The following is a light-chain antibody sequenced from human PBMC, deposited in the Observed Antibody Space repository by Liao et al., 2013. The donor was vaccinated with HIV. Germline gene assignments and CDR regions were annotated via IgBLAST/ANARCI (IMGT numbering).Light chain of an antibody. CDR3: QVWDSSGDHPV. CDR2: DDS. V-gene: IGLV3-21*02. Sequence: SYELTQPPSVSVSLGQMARITCSGEPLPKKYAYWYHQKPGQAPVLVIYDDSDRPSGIPERFSGSNSGNTATLTISRVEAGDEADYYCQVWDSSGDHPVFGGGTKLTVL. J-gene: IGLJ3*02. CDR1: PLPKKY.